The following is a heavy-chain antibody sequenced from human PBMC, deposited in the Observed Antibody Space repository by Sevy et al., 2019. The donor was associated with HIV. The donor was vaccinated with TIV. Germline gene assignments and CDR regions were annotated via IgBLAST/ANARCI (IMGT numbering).Heavy chain of an antibody. CDR2: ISGGGGST. V-gene: IGHV3-23*01. Sequence: GGSLRLSCVASGFSFSLYAMSWVRQAPGKGLEWVSAISGGGGSTYYADSVKGRFTISRDTSKNTLSLQMTSLRAEDTAVYYCAKDGTWYGRDYFDYWGQGTLVTVSS. CDR1: GFSFSLYA. CDR3: AKDGTWYGRDYFDY. D-gene: IGHD2-15*01. J-gene: IGHJ4*02.